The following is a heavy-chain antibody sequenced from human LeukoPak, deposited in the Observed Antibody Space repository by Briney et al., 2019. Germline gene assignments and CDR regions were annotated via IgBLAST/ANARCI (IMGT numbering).Heavy chain of an antibody. CDR3: ARDPTYYYDSSGYYFDY. D-gene: IGHD3-22*01. CDR1: GFTFSSYA. V-gene: IGHV3-23*01. J-gene: IGHJ4*02. Sequence: GGSLRLSCAASGFTFSSYAMSWVRQAPGKGLEWVSAISGSGGSTYYADSVKGRFTISRDNSKNTLYLQMNSLRAEDTAVYYCARDPTYYYDSSGYYFDYWGQGTLVTVSS. CDR2: ISGSGGST.